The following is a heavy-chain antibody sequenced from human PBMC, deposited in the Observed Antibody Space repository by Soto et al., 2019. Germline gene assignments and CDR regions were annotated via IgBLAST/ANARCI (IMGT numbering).Heavy chain of an antibody. J-gene: IGHJ4*02. V-gene: IGHV4-34*01. CDR2: INHSGST. CDR3: ARGGNSGYVW. Sequence: QVQLQQWGAGLLKPSETLSLTCAVYGGSFSGYYWSWIRQPPGKGLEWIGEINHSGSTNYNPSLKNRFTISVDTSKNQFSLKLSSVTAADTAVYYCARGGNSGYVWWGQGTLVTVSS. D-gene: IGHD5-12*01. CDR1: GGSFSGYY.